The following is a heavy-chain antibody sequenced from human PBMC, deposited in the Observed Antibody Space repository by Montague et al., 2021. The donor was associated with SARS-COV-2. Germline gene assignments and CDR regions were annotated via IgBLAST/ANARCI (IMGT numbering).Heavy chain of an antibody. CDR3: AREADISGWYVAWGY. D-gene: IGHD6-19*01. Sequence: SLRLSCAASGFSFSNYDMNWVRQAPGKGLEWLSYITSDGTMYYADSVTGRFTVSRDNAKNSLYLQMNSLRPEDTAIYYCAREADISGWYVAWGYWGQGTLVTVSS. J-gene: IGHJ4*02. CDR1: GFSFSNYD. V-gene: IGHV3-48*03. CDR2: ITSDGTM.